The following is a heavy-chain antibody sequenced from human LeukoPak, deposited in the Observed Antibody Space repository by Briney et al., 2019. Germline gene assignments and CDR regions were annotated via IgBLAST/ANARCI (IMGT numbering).Heavy chain of an antibody. CDR1: GYTFTGYY. CDR3: ARESSNGWFDP. V-gene: IGHV1-2*02. CDR2: INPDSGGT. D-gene: IGHD2-8*01. J-gene: IGHJ5*02. Sequence: ASVKVSCKASGYTFTGYYMHWVRQAPRQGLEWMGWINPDSGGTNYPQRLQGRVTIATDTSTSTAYMELRNLRSDDTAVYYCARESSNGWFDPWGQGTLVTVSS.